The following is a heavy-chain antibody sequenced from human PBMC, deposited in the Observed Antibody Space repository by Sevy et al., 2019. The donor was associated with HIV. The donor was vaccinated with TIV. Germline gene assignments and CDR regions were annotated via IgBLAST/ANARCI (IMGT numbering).Heavy chain of an antibody. D-gene: IGHD2-8*02. CDR1: GFTFTYAW. CDR3: STDPIILLLVTDGKDV. CDR2: IKSRPDGGTT. Sequence: GGSLRLSCEASGFTFTYAWMTWVRQAPGKGLEWVGRIKSRPDGGTTDYAAPVKGRFTISSDDSKNTLYLQMNSLKIEDTAVYYCSTDPIILLLVTDGKDVWGQGTTVTVSS. V-gene: IGHV3-15*01. J-gene: IGHJ6*02.